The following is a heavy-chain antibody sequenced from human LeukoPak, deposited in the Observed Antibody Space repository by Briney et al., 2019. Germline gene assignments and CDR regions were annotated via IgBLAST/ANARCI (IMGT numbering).Heavy chain of an antibody. V-gene: IGHV1-8*03. CDR2: LNPNSGNT. D-gene: IGHD6-19*01. CDR3: ARMTVSGRDNWFDP. CDR1: GYTFTSYG. Sequence: ASVKVSCKASGYTFTSYGINWVRQATGQGLEWMGWLNPNSGNTGYAQKFQDRVTITRNTSINTAYMELSSLRSEDTAVYYCARMTVSGRDNWFDPWGQGTLVTVSS. J-gene: IGHJ5*02.